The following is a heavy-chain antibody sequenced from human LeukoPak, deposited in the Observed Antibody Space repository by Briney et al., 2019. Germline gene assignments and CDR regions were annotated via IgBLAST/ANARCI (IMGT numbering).Heavy chain of an antibody. Sequence: SVKVSCKASGGTFSSYAIIWVRQAPGQGLEWMGGIIPIFGTANYAQKFQGRVTITTDESTSTAYMELSSLRSEDTAVYYCASLGTLEYSSSSGYWGQGTLVTVSS. CDR1: GGTFSSYA. V-gene: IGHV1-69*05. J-gene: IGHJ4*02. CDR2: IIPIFGTA. CDR3: ASLGTLEYSSSSGY. D-gene: IGHD6-6*01.